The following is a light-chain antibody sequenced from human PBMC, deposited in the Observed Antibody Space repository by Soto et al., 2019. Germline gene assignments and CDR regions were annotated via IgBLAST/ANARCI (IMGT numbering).Light chain of an antibody. CDR1: QSISNY. CDR3: QQSYSPSSIT. Sequence: DIQMTQSPSSLSASVGDRVTITCRARQSISNYLNWYQRRPGKAPKLLIYAASSLHSGVPSRFSGSGSGTDFTLTISSLQPEDFATYYCQQSYSPSSITFGQGTRLEIK. J-gene: IGKJ5*01. CDR2: AAS. V-gene: IGKV1-39*01.